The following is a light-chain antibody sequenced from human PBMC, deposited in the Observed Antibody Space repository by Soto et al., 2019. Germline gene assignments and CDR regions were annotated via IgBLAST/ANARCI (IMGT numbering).Light chain of an antibody. V-gene: IGKV3-20*01. CDR2: GAS. CDR3: QQYGSSPWT. Sequence: ETVLTQSPGTLSLSPGERATLSCRASQSISSNYLAWYRQTPGQAPRLLIYGASKRASGIADRCSGSGSGTDFALIISRLEPEDFALYYCQQYGSSPWTFGQGSKVEIK. J-gene: IGKJ1*01. CDR1: QSISSNY.